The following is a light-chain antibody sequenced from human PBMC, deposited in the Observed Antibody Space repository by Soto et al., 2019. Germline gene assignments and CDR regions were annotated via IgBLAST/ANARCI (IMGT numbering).Light chain of an antibody. CDR2: DAS. CDR1: QSVSGN. CDR3: QHYNNWPPVT. Sequence: ELVMTQSPATLSVSPGEGATLSCRASQSVSGNLAWYQQKPGQAPRLLIYDASTRATGIPARFSGSGSGTEFTLTISILKSEDFAVYYCQHYNNWPPVTFGQGTKVDIK. V-gene: IGKV3-15*01. J-gene: IGKJ1*01.